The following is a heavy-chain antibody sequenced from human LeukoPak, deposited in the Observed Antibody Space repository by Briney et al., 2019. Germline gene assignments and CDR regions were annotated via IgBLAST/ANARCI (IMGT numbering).Heavy chain of an antibody. CDR2: IYYSGST. J-gene: IGHJ5*02. CDR1: GDSISSGGYY. V-gene: IGHV4-31*03. Sequence: SETLSLTCTVSGDSISSGGYYWSWIRQHPGKGLEWIGYIYYSGSTYYNPSLKSRVTISVDTSKNQFSLKLSSVTAADTAVYYCARLRYFDWLPRWFDPWGQGTLVTVSS. D-gene: IGHD3-9*01. CDR3: ARLRYFDWLPRWFDP.